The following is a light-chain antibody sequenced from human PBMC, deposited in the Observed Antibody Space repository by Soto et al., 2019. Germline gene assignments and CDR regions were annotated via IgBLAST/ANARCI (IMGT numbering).Light chain of an antibody. CDR3: QQYNNWPIT. J-gene: IGKJ5*01. CDR2: GAS. CDR1: QSVSSN. Sequence: MTQSPSTLSVSTGERATLSCRASQSVSSNLAWYQQKPGQAPRLLIYGASTRATGIPARFSGSGSGTEFTLTISSLQSEDFAVYYCQQYNNWPITFGQGTRLAI. V-gene: IGKV3-15*01.